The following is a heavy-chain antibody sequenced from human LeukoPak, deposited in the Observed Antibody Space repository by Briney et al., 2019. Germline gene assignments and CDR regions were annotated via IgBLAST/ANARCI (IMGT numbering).Heavy chain of an antibody. CDR1: GFTFSNAW. J-gene: IGHJ4*02. Sequence: GGSLRLSCAASGFTFSNAWMSWDRQAPGKGLEWVGRIKSKTDGGTTDYAAPVKGRFTISRDDSKNTLYLQMNSLKTEDTAVYYCTTDIWELPTFDYWGQGTLVTVSS. D-gene: IGHD1-26*01. CDR3: TTDIWELPTFDY. CDR2: IKSKTDGGTT. V-gene: IGHV3-15*01.